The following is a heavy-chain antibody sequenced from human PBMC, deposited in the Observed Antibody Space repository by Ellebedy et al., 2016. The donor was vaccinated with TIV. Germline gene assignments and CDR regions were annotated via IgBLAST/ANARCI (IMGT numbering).Heavy chain of an antibody. Sequence: GESLKISCAASGFTFSDYYMSWIRRAPGKGLEWVSYISSSGSTIYYADSVKGRFTISRDNAKNSLYLQMNSLRAEDTAVYYCARGKLMVYADWGQGTLVTVSS. V-gene: IGHV3-11*01. J-gene: IGHJ4*02. D-gene: IGHD2-8*01. CDR3: ARGKLMVYAD. CDR1: GFTFSDYY. CDR2: ISSSGSTI.